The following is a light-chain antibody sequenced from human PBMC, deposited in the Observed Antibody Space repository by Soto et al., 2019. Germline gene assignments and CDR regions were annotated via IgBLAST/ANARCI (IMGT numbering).Light chain of an antibody. Sequence: QSVLTQPPSVSGAPGQRVTISCTGSISNIGAGYDVHWYQQLPGTAPKLLIFAYSSRPSGVPDRFSGSRSATSASLAITGLQAEDEADYYCCSYAGYYTLVFGGGTKLTVL. CDR3: CSYAGYYTLV. J-gene: IGLJ2*01. V-gene: IGLV1-40*01. CDR2: AYS. CDR1: ISNIGAGYD.